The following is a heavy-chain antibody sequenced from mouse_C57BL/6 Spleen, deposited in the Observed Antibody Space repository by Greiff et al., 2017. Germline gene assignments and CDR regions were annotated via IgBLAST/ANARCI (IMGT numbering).Heavy chain of an antibody. CDR1: GFNIKNTD. J-gene: IGHJ3*01. CDR2: IDPANGNT. CDR3: ARFHFGYDGGFAY. V-gene: IGHV14-3*01. Sequence: EVQLQQSVAELVRPGASVKLSCTASGFNIKNTDMHWVKQRPEKGLEWIGRIDPANGNTKYAPKFQGKATIPADTSYNTAYLQLSSLTSEDSAIYYCARFHFGYDGGFAYWGQGTLVTVSA. D-gene: IGHD2-2*01.